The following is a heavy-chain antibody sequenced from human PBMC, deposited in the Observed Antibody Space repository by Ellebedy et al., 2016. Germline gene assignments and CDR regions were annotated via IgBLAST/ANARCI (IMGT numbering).Heavy chain of an antibody. CDR2: IFHSGTT. J-gene: IGHJ6*03. Sequence: GSLRLXCAVSSVSISSGNWWNWVRQPPGKGLEWLGEIFHSGTTNYNPSLKSRITISLDTSKNQFSLNLSSVTAADTAVYYCARLEGFWGGYYNYYMDVWGQGTTVTVSS. V-gene: IGHV4-4*02. CDR3: ARLEGFWGGYYNYYMDV. D-gene: IGHD3-3*01. CDR1: SVSISSGNW.